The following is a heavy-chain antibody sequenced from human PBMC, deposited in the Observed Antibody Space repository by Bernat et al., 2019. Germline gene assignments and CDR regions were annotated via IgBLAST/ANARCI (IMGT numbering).Heavy chain of an antibody. CDR2: IWYDGSNK. J-gene: IGHJ3*02. CDR1: GFTFGSYG. D-gene: IGHD1-7*01. V-gene: IGHV3-33*01. CDR3: ARDQERRWELPSSFDI. Sequence: QVQLVESGGGVVQPGRSLRLSCAASGFTFGSYGMHWVRQAPGKGLEWVAVIWYDGSNKYYADSVKGRFIISRDNSKNMLSLQMSSLRAEDTAVYYCARDQERRWELPSSFDIWGQGTVVTVSS.